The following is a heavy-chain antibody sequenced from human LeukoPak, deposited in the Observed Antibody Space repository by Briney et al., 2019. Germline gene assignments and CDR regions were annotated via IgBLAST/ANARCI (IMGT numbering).Heavy chain of an antibody. D-gene: IGHD3-22*01. CDR2: IYPGDSDT. CDR3: ARFTLRRYYYDSSGKHFDY. J-gene: IGHJ4*02. Sequence: PGESLKISCKGSGYSFTSYWIGWVRQMPGKGLEWMGIIYPGDSDTRYSPSFQGQVTISADKSISTAYLQWSSLKASDTAMYYCARFTLRRYYYDSSGKHFDYWGQGTLVTVSS. V-gene: IGHV5-51*01. CDR1: GYSFTSYW.